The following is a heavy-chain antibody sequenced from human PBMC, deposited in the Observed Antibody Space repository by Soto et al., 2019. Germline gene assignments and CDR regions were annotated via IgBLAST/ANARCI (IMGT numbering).Heavy chain of an antibody. D-gene: IGHD3-3*02. CDR3: ARDKDRPQLGGNYYYIMDV. CDR1: GGSFSTAA. CDR2: IMPIFRTA. Sequence: QVQVVXSGAEVKKPGSSVKVSCKASGGSFSTAAISWVRQAPGQGLEWMGGIMPIFRTADYAQKFQGRVTITADDSTSTVYLELSSLRSEDTAVYYCARDKDRPQLGGNYYYIMDVWGQGTTVTVSS. V-gene: IGHV1-69*12. J-gene: IGHJ6*02.